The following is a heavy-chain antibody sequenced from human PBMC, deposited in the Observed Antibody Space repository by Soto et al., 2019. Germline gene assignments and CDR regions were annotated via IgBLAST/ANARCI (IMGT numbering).Heavy chain of an antibody. J-gene: IGHJ4*02. Sequence: QVQLHQWGAGLLKPSETLSLTCAVSGGSFSGYFWGWIRQPPGKGLEWIGEVNYGGSTNYTPSLNGRLTMAVDTYKNQVSLRLTSVTAADTAVYFCVRGGLSGSSWYYFDFWGQGSLVAVSS. CDR3: VRGGLSGSSWYYFDF. CDR2: VNYGGST. D-gene: IGHD6-13*01. V-gene: IGHV4-34*01. CDR1: GGSFSGYF.